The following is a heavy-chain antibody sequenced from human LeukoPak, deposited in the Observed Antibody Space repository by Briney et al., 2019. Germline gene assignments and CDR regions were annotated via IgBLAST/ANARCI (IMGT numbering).Heavy chain of an antibody. J-gene: IGHJ4*02. V-gene: IGHV3-30*18. Sequence: GGSLRLSCAASGFTFNTYGMHWVRQAPGKGLERVAVISYDGSNKYYADSVKGRFTISRDNSKNTLYLQMNSLRAEDTAVYYCAKGNYYDSSGLVDYWGQGTLVTVSS. CDR1: GFTFNTYG. CDR3: AKGNYYDSSGLVDY. D-gene: IGHD3-22*01. CDR2: ISYDGSNK.